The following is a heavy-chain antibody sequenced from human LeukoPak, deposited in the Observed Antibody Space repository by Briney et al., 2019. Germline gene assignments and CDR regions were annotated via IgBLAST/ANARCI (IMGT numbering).Heavy chain of an antibody. CDR2: ISSSSSYI. V-gene: IGHV3-21*04. CDR1: GFTFSSHS. J-gene: IGHJ4*02. D-gene: IGHD2-21*01. CDR3: AKERGGEFDY. Sequence: GGSLRLSCAASGFTFSSHSMNWVRQAPGKGLEWVSSISSSSSYIYYADSVKGRFTISRDNAKNSLYLQMNSLRADDTAVYYCAKERGGEFDYWGQGTLVTVSS.